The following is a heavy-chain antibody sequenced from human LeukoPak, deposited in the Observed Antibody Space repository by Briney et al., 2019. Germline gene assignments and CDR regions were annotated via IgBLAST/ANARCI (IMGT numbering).Heavy chain of an antibody. D-gene: IGHD5-18*01. CDR2: IYTSGST. Sequence: SETLSLTCTVSGGSISSYYCSWIRQPAGKGLEWIGRIYTSGSTNYNPSLKSRVTMSVDTSKNQFSLKLSSVTAADTAVYYCARGRDTAIPFMFDYWGQGTLVTVSS. CDR3: ARGRDTAIPFMFDY. V-gene: IGHV4-4*07. J-gene: IGHJ4*02. CDR1: GGSISSYY.